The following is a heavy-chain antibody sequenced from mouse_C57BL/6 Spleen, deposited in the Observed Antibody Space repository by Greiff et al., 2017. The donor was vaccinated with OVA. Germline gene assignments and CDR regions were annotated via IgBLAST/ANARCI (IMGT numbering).Heavy chain of an antibody. Sequence: QVQLQQPGAELVMPGASVKLSCKASGYTFTSYWMHWVKQRPGQGLEWIGEIDPSDSYTNYNQKFKGKSTLTVDKSSSTAYMQLSSLTSEDSAVYYCARGGLRRYFDYWGQGTTLTVSS. CDR2: IDPSDSYT. J-gene: IGHJ2*01. CDR1: GYTFTSYW. CDR3: ARGGLRRYFDY. D-gene: IGHD2-4*01. V-gene: IGHV1-69*01.